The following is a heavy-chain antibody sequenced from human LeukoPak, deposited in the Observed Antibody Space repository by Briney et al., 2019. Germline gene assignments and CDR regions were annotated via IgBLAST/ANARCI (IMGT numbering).Heavy chain of an antibody. CDR3: ARHVQQLRYFDWGHYFDY. D-gene: IGHD3-9*01. Sequence: GSLRLSCAASGFTFSSYWMSWVRQAPGKGLEWVANIKQDGSEKYYVDSVKGRFTISRDNAKNSLYLQMNSLRAEDTAVYYCARHVQQLRYFDWGHYFDYWGQGTLVTVSS. J-gene: IGHJ4*02. CDR2: IKQDGSEK. CDR1: GFTFSSYW. V-gene: IGHV3-7*01.